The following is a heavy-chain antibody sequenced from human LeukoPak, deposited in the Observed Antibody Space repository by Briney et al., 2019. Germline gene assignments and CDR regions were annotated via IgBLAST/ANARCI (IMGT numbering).Heavy chain of an antibody. CDR3: ARGHARLITGDEDC. D-gene: IGHD7-27*01. Sequence: GGSLRLSCAASGFTFSSYSMNWVRQAPGKGLEWVSSISSSSSYIYYADSVKGRFTISRDNAKNSLYLQMNNLRAEDTAMYYCARGHARLITGDEDCWGQGTLVTVSS. CDR2: ISSSSSYI. CDR1: GFTFSSYS. V-gene: IGHV3-21*01. J-gene: IGHJ4*02.